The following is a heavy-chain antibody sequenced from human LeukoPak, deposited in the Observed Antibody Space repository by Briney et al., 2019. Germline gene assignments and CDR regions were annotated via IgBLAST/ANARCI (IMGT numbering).Heavy chain of an antibody. CDR1: GFTFSSYA. V-gene: IGHV3-30*01. CDR2: ISYDGSNK. Sequence: PGRSLRLYCAASGFTFSSYAMHWVRQAPGKGLEWVAVISYDGSNKYYADSVKGRFTISRDNSKNTLYLQMNSLRAEDTAVYYCARDPPAGRSSSPTTDAFDIWGQGTMVTVSS. J-gene: IGHJ3*02. D-gene: IGHD6-13*01. CDR3: ARDPPAGRSSSPTTDAFDI.